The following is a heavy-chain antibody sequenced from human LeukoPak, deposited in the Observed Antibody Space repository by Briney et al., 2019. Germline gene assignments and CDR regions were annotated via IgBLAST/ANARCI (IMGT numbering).Heavy chain of an antibody. J-gene: IGHJ4*02. CDR2: ISAYNGNT. CDR1: GYTFTSYG. V-gene: IGHV1-18*01. CDR3: ARETGANTGPSLVDY. Sequence: ASVKVSCKASGYTFTSYGISWVRQAPGQGLEWMGWISAYNGNTNYAQKLQGRVTMTTDTSTSTAYMELRSLRSDDTAVYYCARETGANTGPSLVDYWGQGTLVTVSS. D-gene: IGHD7-27*01.